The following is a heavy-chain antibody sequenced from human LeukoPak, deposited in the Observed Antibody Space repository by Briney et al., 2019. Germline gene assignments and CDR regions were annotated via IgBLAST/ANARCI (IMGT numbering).Heavy chain of an antibody. CDR1: GFTFSNYA. V-gene: IGHV3-23*01. CDR2: IIGSAGST. Sequence: GSLRLSCAASGFTFSNYAMSWVRQAPGKGLEWVSGIIGSAGSTSYADSVKGRFTISRDNSKNTLFLQMNSLRVEDMAVYYCAKSHSSSQYDAVDIWGQGAMVTVSS. CDR3: AKSHSSSQYDAVDI. D-gene: IGHD6-13*01. J-gene: IGHJ3*02.